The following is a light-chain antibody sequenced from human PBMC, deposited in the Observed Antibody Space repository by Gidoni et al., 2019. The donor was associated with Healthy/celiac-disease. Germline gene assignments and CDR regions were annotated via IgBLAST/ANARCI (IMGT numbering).Light chain of an antibody. CDR2: AAS. J-gene: IGKJ4*01. Sequence: DIQMTQSPSSVSASVRERVTITCRASQGISSWLAWYQQKPGKAPKLLIYAASSLQSGVPARLSGSGSGTDFTLTISSVEAEDFGTYYCQQANSFPLTFGGGTKVEIK. V-gene: IGKV1-12*01. CDR3: QQANSFPLT. CDR1: QGISSW.